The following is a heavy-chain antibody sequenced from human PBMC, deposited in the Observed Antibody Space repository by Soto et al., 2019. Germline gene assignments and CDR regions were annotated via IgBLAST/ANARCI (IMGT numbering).Heavy chain of an antibody. D-gene: IGHD3-3*01. J-gene: IGHJ5*01. V-gene: IGHV4-39*01. CDR3: ARHYASANYDFWRGGAELDS. CDR1: GGSLSNSSYY. Sequence: PSETLSLTCTVSGGSLSNSSYYCGWIHHPPGKGLEWIGSIYYIGSTYYNPTLKSRVTISVDTSKNQFSLKLSFVTAAETAVYYCARHYASANYDFWRGGAELDSWGQGPLVTVS. CDR2: IYYIGST.